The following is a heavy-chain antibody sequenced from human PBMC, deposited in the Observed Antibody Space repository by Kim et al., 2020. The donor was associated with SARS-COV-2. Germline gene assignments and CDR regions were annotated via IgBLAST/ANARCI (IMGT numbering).Heavy chain of an antibody. CDR3: AREAVDYYYYGMDV. CDR2: ISSSSSYI. D-gene: IGHD5-12*01. CDR1: GFTFSSYS. J-gene: IGHJ6*02. V-gene: IGHV3-21*01. Sequence: GGSLRLSCAASGFTFSSYSMNWVRQAPGKGLEWVSSISSSSSYIYYADSVKGRFTISRDNAKNSLYLQMNSLRAEDTAVYYCAREAVDYYYYGMDVWGQGTTVTVSS.